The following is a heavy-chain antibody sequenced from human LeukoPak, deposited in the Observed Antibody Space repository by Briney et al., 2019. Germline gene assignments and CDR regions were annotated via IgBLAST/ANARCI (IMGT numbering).Heavy chain of an antibody. CDR2: IYYSGST. D-gene: IGHD3-10*01. V-gene: IGHV4-31*03. J-gene: IGHJ3*02. CDR3: ARGVKGLRGAFDI. Sequence: SETLSLTCTVSGGSISSGVYYWSWIRQHPGKGLEWIGYIYYSGSTYSNPSLKSRLTMSVDISKNQFPLKLSSVTAADTAVYYCARGVKGLRGAFDIWGQGTMVTVSS. CDR1: GGSISSGVYY.